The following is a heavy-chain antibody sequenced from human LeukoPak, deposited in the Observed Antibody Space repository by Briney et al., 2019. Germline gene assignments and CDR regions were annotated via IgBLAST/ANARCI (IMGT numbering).Heavy chain of an antibody. Sequence: SGTLSLTCTVSGGPMSSYYWSWIRQPPGKGLEWIGYIYYSGSTKYNPSLKSRVTISVDTSKNQFSLKLSSVTAADTAVYYCARGARAGYNLEPFDYWGQGTLVTVSS. J-gene: IGHJ4*02. V-gene: IGHV4-59*08. D-gene: IGHD5-24*01. CDR1: GGPMSSYY. CDR3: ARGARAGYNLEPFDY. CDR2: IYYSGST.